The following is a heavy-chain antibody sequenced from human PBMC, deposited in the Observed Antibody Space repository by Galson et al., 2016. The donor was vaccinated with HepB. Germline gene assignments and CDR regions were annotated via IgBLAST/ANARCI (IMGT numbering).Heavy chain of an antibody. J-gene: IGHJ6*02. CDR3: AAAAPTGYYYGMDV. Sequence: SVKVSCKASGFAFSSSVVHWVRQAGGQRLEWIGWIVVGSGDTKYAHKFQERVTITRDLATSTAYMEMSSLRSEDTAMYYWAAAAPTGYYYGMDVWGQGTTVTVSS. D-gene: IGHD3-9*01. CDR2: IVVGSGDT. CDR1: GFAFSSSV. V-gene: IGHV1-58*01.